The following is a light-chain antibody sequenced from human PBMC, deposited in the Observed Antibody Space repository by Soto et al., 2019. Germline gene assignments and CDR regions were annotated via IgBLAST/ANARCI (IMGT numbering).Light chain of an antibody. Sequence: DIQMTQSPSSLSASVGDRVTITCRASQDIGIYLAWYQQKSGRVPKLLIYTASTFQSGVPSRFSGSGSGTDFTLTISILQPEDVATYFCQINVGAPRTFGQGTKVDIK. J-gene: IGKJ1*01. CDR3: QINVGAPRT. CDR2: TAS. CDR1: QDIGIY. V-gene: IGKV1-27*01.